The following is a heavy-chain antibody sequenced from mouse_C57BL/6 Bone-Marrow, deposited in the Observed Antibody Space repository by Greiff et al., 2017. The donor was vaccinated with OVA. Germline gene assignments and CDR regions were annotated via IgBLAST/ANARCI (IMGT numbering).Heavy chain of an antibody. CDR2: IRNKPNGSTT. Sequence: DVMLVESGGGLVQPGDSLSLSCAASGFTFTNYYMSWVRQPPGKALEWLAFIRNKPNGSTTEYSASVKGRFTISRDNSQSILYLQMHALGAEDSATEYCARYKGRVAVDYFDYWGQGTALTVSS. CDR1: GFTFTNYY. J-gene: IGHJ2*01. CDR3: ARYKGRVAVDYFDY. V-gene: IGHV7-3*01. D-gene: IGHD1-1*01.